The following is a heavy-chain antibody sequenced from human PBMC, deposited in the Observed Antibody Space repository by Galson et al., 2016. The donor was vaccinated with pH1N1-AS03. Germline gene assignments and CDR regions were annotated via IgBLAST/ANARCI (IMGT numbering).Heavy chain of an antibody. CDR3: VREQGGSDDY. Sequence: SLRLSCAASGFTFTSSWMHWVRQAPGKGLVWVSHINEDGSTTRYADSVKGRFTISRDNAKNTLYLQMNSLRAADTAVYFCVREQGGSDDYWGQGTLVTVSS. CDR1: GFTFTSSW. J-gene: IGHJ4*02. V-gene: IGHV3-74*01. D-gene: IGHD1-26*01. CDR2: INEDGSTT.